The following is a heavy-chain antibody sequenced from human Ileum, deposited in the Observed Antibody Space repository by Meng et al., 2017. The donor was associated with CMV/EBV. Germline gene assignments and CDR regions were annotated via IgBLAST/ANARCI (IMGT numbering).Heavy chain of an antibody. CDR1: GFTFSSYW. J-gene: IGHJ6*02. V-gene: IGHV3-74*01. Sequence: GGSLRLSCAASGFTFSSYWMHWVRQAPGKGLVWVSRIKSDGSSTNYADSVKGRFTISRDNAKNTLYLQMNSLRADDTAVYYCASLGYCSSTSCYTEGHYYYYGMDVWGQGTMVTVSS. CDR2: IKSDGSST. D-gene: IGHD2-2*02. CDR3: ASLGYCSSTSCYTEGHYYYYGMDV.